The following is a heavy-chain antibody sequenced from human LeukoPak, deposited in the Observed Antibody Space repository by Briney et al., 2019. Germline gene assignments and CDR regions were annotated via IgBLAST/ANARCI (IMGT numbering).Heavy chain of an antibody. J-gene: IGHJ5*02. V-gene: IGHV3-11*01. CDR2: ISSSGNTI. CDR1: GFTFSDYY. D-gene: IGHD1-1*01. Sequence: GGSLRLSCAASGFTFSDYYMSWIRQAPGKGLEWVSYISSSGNTIYYADSVRGRFTISRDNAKNSLYLQMNSLRAEDTAVYYCARRGVQLQRISWFDPWGQGTLVTVSS. CDR3: ARRGVQLQRISWFDP.